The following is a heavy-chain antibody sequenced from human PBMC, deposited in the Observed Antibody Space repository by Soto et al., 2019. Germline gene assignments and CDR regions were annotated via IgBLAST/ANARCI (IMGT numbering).Heavy chain of an antibody. CDR2: ISGSGGST. D-gene: IGHD3-22*01. CDR1: AFTFTNDA. V-gene: IGHV3-23*01. Sequence: GGSLRLSCAASAFTFTNDAMTWVRQAPGKGLEWVSSISGSGGSTYYADSVQGRFTISRDNSNNTLYLQMDSLRAEDTAVYYCARDGTRYYYDSSDHVGVFSFWGRGTMVTGSS. J-gene: IGHJ3*01. CDR3: ARDGTRYYYDSSDHVGVFSF.